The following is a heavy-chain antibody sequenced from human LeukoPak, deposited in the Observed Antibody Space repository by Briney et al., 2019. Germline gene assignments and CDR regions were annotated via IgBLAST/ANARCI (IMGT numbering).Heavy chain of an antibody. CDR3: AREPSGGRVGAPGGPFDY. J-gene: IGHJ4*02. D-gene: IGHD1-26*01. CDR2: ISAYNGNT. V-gene: IGHV1-18*01. Sequence: ASVKVSCKASGYTFLSYGVNWVRRAPGQGLEWMGWISAYNGNTNYAQTLQDRVTMTTDTSTSTAYMELRTLRSDDTALYYCAREPSGGRVGAPGGPFDYWGQGTLVTVSS. CDR1: GYTFLSYG.